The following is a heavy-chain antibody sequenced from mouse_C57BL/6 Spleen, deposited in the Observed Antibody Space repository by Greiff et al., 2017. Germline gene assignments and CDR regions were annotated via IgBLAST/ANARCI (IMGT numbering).Heavy chain of an antibody. CDR3: ARWTTVVPRYCDV. D-gene: IGHD1-1*01. V-gene: IGHV1-7*01. CDR2: INPSSGYT. Sequence: QVQLQQSGAELAKPGASVKLSCKASGYTFTSYWMHWVKQRPGQGLEWIGYINPSSGYTKYNQKFKDKATLTADKSSSTAYMQLSSLTYEDSAVYYGARWTTVVPRYCDVWGTGTTVTVSS. J-gene: IGHJ1*03. CDR1: GYTFTSYW.